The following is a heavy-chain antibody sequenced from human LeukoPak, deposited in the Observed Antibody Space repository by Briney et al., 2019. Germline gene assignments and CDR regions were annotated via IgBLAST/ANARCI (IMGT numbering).Heavy chain of an antibody. Sequence: GSLRLSCAATGFTFSGYWMSWVRQPPGKGLEWIGEIYHSGSTNYNPSLKSRVTISVDKSKNQFSLKLSSVTAADTAVYYCARDRPLGYCSSTSCPPGLDPWGQGTLVTVSS. CDR1: GFTFSGYW. V-gene: IGHV4-4*02. D-gene: IGHD2-2*01. J-gene: IGHJ5*02. CDR3: ARDRPLGYCSSTSCPPGLDP. CDR2: IYHSGST.